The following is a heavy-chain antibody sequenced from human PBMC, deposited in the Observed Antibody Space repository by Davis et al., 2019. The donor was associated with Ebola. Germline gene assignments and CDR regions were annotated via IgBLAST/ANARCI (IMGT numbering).Heavy chain of an antibody. J-gene: IGHJ3*02. CDR3: QQGHDAFDI. V-gene: IGHV1-2*06. Sequence: ASVKVSCKASGYTFTSYYMHWVRQAPGQGLEWMGRINPNSGGTNYAQKFQGRVTMTRDTSTSTVYMELSSLRSEDTAVYYCQQGHDAFDIWGQGTMVTVSS. CDR1: GYTFTSYY. CDR2: INPNSGGT. D-gene: IGHD2-2*01.